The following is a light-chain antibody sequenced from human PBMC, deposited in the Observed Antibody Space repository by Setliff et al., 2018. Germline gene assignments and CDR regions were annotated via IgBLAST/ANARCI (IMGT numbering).Light chain of an antibody. CDR1: SSDVGGYNY. J-gene: IGLJ1*01. Sequence: QSALAQPASVSGSPGQSITISCTGTSSDVGGYNYVSWYQQNPGKAPKLMIHDVSNRHSGVPNRFSGSKSGNTASLTISGLQAEDEADYYCSSYTSSSTLYVFGTGTKVTVL. CDR2: DVS. V-gene: IGLV2-14*03. CDR3: SSYTSSSTLYV.